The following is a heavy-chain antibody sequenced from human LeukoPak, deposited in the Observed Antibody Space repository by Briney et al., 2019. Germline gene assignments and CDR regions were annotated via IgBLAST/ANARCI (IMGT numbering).Heavy chain of an antibody. CDR2: IYHSGST. D-gene: IGHD2-21*02. CDR1: GGSISSGGYS. J-gene: IGHJ6*02. CDR3: ARRNLAYCGGDCYSNYYGMDV. V-gene: IGHV4-30-2*01. Sequence: SETLSLTCAVSGGSISSGGYSWSWIRQPPGKGLEWIGYIYHSGSTYYNPSLKSRVTISVDRSKNQFSLKLSSVTAADTAVYYCARRNLAYCGGDCYSNYYGMDVWGQGTTVTVSS.